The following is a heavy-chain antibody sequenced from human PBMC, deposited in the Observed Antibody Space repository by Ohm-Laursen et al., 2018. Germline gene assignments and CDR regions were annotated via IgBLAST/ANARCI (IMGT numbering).Heavy chain of an antibody. CDR3: AKNQGSDWPSTGLFDY. CDR2: IWYNGSNK. Sequence: RSLRLSCAASGFTFSSYGMHWVRQAPGKGLAWVAVIWYNGSNKYYADSVKGRFTITRDNSKNTLYLQMNSLRAEDTAVYYCAKNQGSDWPSTGLFDYWGQGTLVTVSS. V-gene: IGHV3-33*06. D-gene: IGHD6-19*01. J-gene: IGHJ4*02. CDR1: GFTFSSYG.